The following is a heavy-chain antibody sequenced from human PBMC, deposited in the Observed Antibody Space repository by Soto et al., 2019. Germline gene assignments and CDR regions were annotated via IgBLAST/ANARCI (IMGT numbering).Heavy chain of an antibody. CDR3: ARERADGGKIY. J-gene: IGHJ4*02. CDR2: IYYSGNT. Sequence: QVQLQESGPGLVKPSQTLSLTCTVSGGSISSGDYYWSWIRQPPGKGLEWIGYIYYSGNTYYNPSLKXRLTXSXDTSKNQFSLKLSSVTAADTAVYYCARERADGGKIYWGQGTLVTVSS. D-gene: IGHD2-15*01. V-gene: IGHV4-30-4*01. CDR1: GGSISSGDYY.